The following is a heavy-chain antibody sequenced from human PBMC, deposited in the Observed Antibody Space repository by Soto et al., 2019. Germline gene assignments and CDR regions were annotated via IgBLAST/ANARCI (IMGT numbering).Heavy chain of an antibody. CDR2: IYYSGST. D-gene: IGHD6-19*01. V-gene: IGHV4-39*01. CDR3: ARHPPIAVAAIDY. Sequence: PSETLSLTCTVSGGSISSSSYYWGWIRQPPGKGLEWIGTIYYSGSTYYNPSLKSRVTISVDTSKNQFSLKLSSVTAADTAVHYCARHPPIAVAAIDYWGQGTLVTVSS. J-gene: IGHJ4*02. CDR1: GGSISSSSYY.